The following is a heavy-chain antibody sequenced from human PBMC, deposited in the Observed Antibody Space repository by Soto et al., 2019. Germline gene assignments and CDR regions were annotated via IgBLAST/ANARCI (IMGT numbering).Heavy chain of an antibody. CDR1: SGSISSAHW. J-gene: IGHJ6*02. Sequence: QVQLQESGPGLVKPSGTLSLTCAVSSGSISSAHWWNWVRQPPGKGLEWIGEIYHSGSTNYNPSLKSRVTVSVDKSMNQFSQKLTSVTAADTAVYYCATNSYYSLGVWGQGTTVTVSS. CDR3: ATNSYYSLGV. CDR2: IYHSGST. V-gene: IGHV4-4*02.